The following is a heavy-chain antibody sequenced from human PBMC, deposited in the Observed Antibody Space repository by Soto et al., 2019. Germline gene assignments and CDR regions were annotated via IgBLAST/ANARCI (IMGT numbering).Heavy chain of an antibody. V-gene: IGHV3-74*01. J-gene: IGHJ6*03. CDR3: ERVLKSDSSSSGEALYYYYRDV. D-gene: IGHD6-6*01. CDR1: GFTFSSYW. Sequence: GGSLRLSCAASGFTFSSYWMHWVRQAPGKGLVWVSRINSDGSSTSYADSVKGRFAISRDNAKNTLYLQMNSLRAEDTAVYYCERVLKSDSSSSGEALYYYYRDVWGKGTTLTVSS. CDR2: INSDGSST.